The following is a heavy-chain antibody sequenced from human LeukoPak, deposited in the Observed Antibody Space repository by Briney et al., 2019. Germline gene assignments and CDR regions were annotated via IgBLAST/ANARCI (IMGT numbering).Heavy chain of an antibody. CDR1: GFTFSTYV. Sequence: GGSLRLSCAASGFTFSTYVMSWVRQGPGKGLEWVSTIPGGGGSTYYADSVKGRFTISRDNSNNTVYLQMNSLRAEDTAVYYCAKDDRWLQFCCWGQGTLVTVSA. CDR2: IPGGGGST. CDR3: AKDDRWLQFCC. D-gene: IGHD5-24*01. J-gene: IGHJ4*02. V-gene: IGHV3-23*01.